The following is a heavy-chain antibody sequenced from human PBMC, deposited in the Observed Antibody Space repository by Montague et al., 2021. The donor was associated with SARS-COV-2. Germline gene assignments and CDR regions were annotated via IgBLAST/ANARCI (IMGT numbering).Heavy chain of an antibody. CDR1: GASISSQTYY. J-gene: IGHJ4*02. CDR3: TRQFYDILTGYFPFFCDN. V-gene: IGHV4-39*01. D-gene: IGHD3-9*01. Sequence: SETLSLTCSVSGASISSQTYYWAWIRQPPGKELEWIGSISYSGSTFYNPSLKSRVTLSVDTSKNQFSLKLRPLSASDTAVYYCTRQFYDILTGYFPFFCDNWGQGTLVTVSS. CDR2: ISYSGST.